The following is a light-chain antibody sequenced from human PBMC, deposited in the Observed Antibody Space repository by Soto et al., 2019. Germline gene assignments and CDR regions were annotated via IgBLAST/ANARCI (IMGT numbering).Light chain of an antibody. V-gene: IGKV3-20*01. CDR3: QQYGSSPWT. Sequence: EIVMTQSPATLPVSPRERATLYCMASQSVGNNLAWYQQKPGQAPSLFIYGASSRATGIPDRFSGSGSGTDFTLTISRLEPEDFAVYYCQQYGSSPWTFGQGTKVDIK. CDR2: GAS. CDR1: QSVGNN. J-gene: IGKJ1*01.